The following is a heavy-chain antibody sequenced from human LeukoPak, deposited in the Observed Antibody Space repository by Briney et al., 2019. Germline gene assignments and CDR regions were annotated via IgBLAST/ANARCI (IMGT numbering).Heavy chain of an antibody. J-gene: IGHJ4*02. Sequence: GGSLRLSCAASGFTFSSYAMSWVCQAPGKGLEWVSAISGSGGSTYYADPVKGRFTISRDNSKNTLYLQMNSLRAEDTAVYYCAKVWFGELFPFDYWGQGTLVTVSS. CDR3: AKVWFGELFPFDY. CDR2: ISGSGGST. CDR1: GFTFSSYA. V-gene: IGHV3-23*01. D-gene: IGHD3-10*01.